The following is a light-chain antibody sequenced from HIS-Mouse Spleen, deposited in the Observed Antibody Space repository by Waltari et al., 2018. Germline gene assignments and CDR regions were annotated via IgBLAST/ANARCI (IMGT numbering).Light chain of an antibody. CDR2: DVS. J-gene: IGLJ2*01. CDR3: SSYTSSSTEV. CDR1: SSDVGGYNH. Sequence: QSALTQPASVSGSPGQSITISCPGTSSDVGGYNHVPWYQQHPGKAPKLMIYDVSNRPSGVSNRFSGSKSGNTASLTISGLQAEDEADYYCSSYTSSSTEVFGGGTKLTVL. V-gene: IGLV2-14*03.